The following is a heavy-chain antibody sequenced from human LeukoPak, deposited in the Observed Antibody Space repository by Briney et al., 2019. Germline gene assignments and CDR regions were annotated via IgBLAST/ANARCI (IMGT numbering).Heavy chain of an antibody. V-gene: IGHV4-59*01. J-gene: IGHJ4*02. CDR2: IYSSGST. CDR3: ARAGRTSVLDY. D-gene: IGHD1-14*01. Sequence: SETLSLTCTVSGASMTTYYWSWIRQPPGKGLEWVAYIYSSGSTNYNPSLKSRLTISIDTSKKQFSLKMSSVTAADTAVYFCARAGRTSVLDYWGQGTLVTVSS. CDR1: GASMTTYY.